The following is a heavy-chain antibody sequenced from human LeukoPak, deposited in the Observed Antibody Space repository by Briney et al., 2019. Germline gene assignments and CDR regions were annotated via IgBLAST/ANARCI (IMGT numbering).Heavy chain of an antibody. V-gene: IGHV3-48*04. D-gene: IGHD2-2*01. CDR3: VRDAGSTSVRGDY. CDR2: ISAGRSSM. J-gene: IGHJ4*02. Sequence: GGSLRLSCAASGSTFSACSMNWVRQAPGKGLEWVSFISAGRSSMHYADSAKGRFTISRDNARNSLFLQMNSLRVEDTGVYYCVRDAGSTSVRGDYWGQGALVTVSS. CDR1: GSTFSACS.